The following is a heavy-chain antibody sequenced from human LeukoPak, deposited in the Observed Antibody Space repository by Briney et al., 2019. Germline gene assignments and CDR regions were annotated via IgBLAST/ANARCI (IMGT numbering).Heavy chain of an antibody. CDR2: ISGSGGST. CDR3: AKAKLARYCSGGSCPFDAFDI. V-gene: IGHV3-23*01. Sequence: GGSLRLSCVASGFTFTNYAMSWVRQAPGKGLEWVSAISGSGGSTYYADSVKGRFTISRDNSKNTLYLQMNSLRAEDTAVYYCAKAKLARYCSGGSCPFDAFDIWGQGTMVTVSS. CDR1: GFTFTNYA. D-gene: IGHD2-15*01. J-gene: IGHJ3*02.